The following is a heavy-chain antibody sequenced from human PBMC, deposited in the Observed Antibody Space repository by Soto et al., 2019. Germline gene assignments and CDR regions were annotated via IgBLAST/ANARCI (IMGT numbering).Heavy chain of an antibody. CDR3: ARVYGYYFDY. CDR2: IYYSGST. V-gene: IGHV4-59*01. Sequence: QVQLQESGPGLVKPSETLSLTCTVSGGSISSYYWSWIRQPPGKGLEWIGYIYYSGSTNYNPSLKSRVTITVDTSENQFSLKLSPVTAADTSVYYCARVYGYYFDYWGQVTLVTVSS. D-gene: IGHD3-10*01. CDR1: GGSISSYY. J-gene: IGHJ4*02.